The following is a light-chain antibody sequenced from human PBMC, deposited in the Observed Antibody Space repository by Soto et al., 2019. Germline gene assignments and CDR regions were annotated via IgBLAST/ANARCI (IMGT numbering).Light chain of an antibody. CDR1: SSDVATYNY. CDR3: SSYTDSDSFVV. CDR2: EVR. Sequence: QSALTQPASLSGSPGQSITISCTGSSSDVATYNYVSWYQQHPGKAPKLIIYEVRNRPSGVSDRFSGSKSDNTASLTISGLQADDEAEYHCSSYTDSDSFVVFGGGTQLTVL. J-gene: IGLJ7*01. V-gene: IGLV2-14*01.